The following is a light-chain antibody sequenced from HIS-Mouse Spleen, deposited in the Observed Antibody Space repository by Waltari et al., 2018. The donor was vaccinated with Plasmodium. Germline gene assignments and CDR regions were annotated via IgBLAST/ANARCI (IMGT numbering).Light chain of an antibody. Sequence: SYELTQPPSVSVSPGQTARITCSGDALPKKYAYWYQQKSGQAPVLRIYEDSKRPSGIPERFSGSSSGTMATLTISGAQVEDEADYYCYSTDSSGNHRVFGGGTKLTVL. CDR1: ALPKKY. CDR2: EDS. CDR3: YSTDSSGNHRV. V-gene: IGLV3-10*01. J-gene: IGLJ3*02.